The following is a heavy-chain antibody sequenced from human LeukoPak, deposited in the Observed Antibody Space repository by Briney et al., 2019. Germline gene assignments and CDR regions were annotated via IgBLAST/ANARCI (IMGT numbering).Heavy chain of an antibody. CDR1: GFTVSSNY. J-gene: IGHJ4*02. V-gene: IGHV3-53*01. D-gene: IGHD5-18*01. CDR2: IYSGGST. CDR3: AREENGYSYGYAYYFDY. Sequence: GGSLRLSCAASGFTVSSNYMSWVRQAPGKGLEWVSVIYSGGSTYYADSVKGRFTISRDNSKNTLYLQMNSLRAEDTAVYYCAREENGYSYGYAYYFDYWGQGTLVTVSS.